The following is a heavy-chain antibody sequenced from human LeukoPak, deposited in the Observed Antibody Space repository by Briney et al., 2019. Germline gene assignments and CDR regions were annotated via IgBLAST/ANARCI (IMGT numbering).Heavy chain of an antibody. D-gene: IGHD3-9*01. CDR2: LYYSGST. CDR3: ARRVYDILTGHLNWFDP. CDR1: GGSISSGGYY. Sequence: SETLSLTCTVSGGSISSGGYYWSWIRQHPGKGLEGIGYLYYSGSTYYNPSLKSRVTISVVTSKNQFSLKLSSVTAADTAVYYCARRVYDILTGHLNWFDPWGQGTLVTVSS. V-gene: IGHV4-31*03. J-gene: IGHJ5*02.